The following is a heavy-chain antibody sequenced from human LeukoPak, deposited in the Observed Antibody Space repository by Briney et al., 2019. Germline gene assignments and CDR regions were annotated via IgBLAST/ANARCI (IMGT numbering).Heavy chain of an antibody. CDR2: ISSSGSTI. J-gene: IGHJ6*03. V-gene: IGHV3-48*03. Sequence: GGSLRLSCAASGFTFSSYEMNWVRQAPGKGLEWVSYISSSGSTIYYADSVKGRFTISRDNAKNSLYLQMNSLRAEDTAVYYCTRDGDTVLTRGYYYYMDVWGKGTTVTVSS. CDR3: TRDGDTVLTRGYYYYMDV. CDR1: GFTFSSYE. D-gene: IGHD3-10*01.